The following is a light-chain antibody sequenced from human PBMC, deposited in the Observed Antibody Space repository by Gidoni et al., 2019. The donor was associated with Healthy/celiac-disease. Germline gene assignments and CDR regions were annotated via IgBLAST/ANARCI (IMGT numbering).Light chain of an antibody. CDR1: SSDVGGYNY. CDR2: EVS. V-gene: IGLV2-14*01. Sequence: QSALTQPASVSGSPGHSITISCTGTSSDVGGYNYVSWYQQHPGKAPKLMIYEVSNRPSGVPDRFSGSKSGNTASLTISGLQAEDEADYYCSSYTSSSTLVVFGTGTKVTVL. CDR3: SSYTSSSTLVV. J-gene: IGLJ1*01.